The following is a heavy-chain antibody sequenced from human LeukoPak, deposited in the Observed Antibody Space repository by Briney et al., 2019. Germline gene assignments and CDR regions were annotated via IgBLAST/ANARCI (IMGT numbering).Heavy chain of an antibody. CDR2: INHSGST. CDR3: ARGCSSTSCFNGAFDY. V-gene: IGHV4-34*01. CDR1: GGSFSGYY. D-gene: IGHD2-2*01. Sequence: SETLSLTCAVYGGSFSGYYWSWIRQPPGEGLEWIGEINHSGSTNYNPSLKSRVTISVDTSKNQFSLKLSSVTAADTAVYYCARGCSSTSCFNGAFDYWGQGTLVTVSS. J-gene: IGHJ4*02.